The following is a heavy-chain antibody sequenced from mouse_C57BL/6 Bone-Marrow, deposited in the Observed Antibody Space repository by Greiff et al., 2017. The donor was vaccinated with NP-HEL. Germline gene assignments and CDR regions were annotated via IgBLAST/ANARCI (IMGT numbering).Heavy chain of an antibody. J-gene: IGHJ1*03. Sequence: QVQLKQPGAELVKPGASVKMSCKASGYTFTSYWITWVKQRPGQGLEWIGDIYPGSGSTNYNEKFKSKATLTVDTPSSTAYMQLSSLTSEDSAVYYCAGPYYGSSHWYFDVWGTGTTVTVSS. V-gene: IGHV1-55*01. CDR2: IYPGSGST. CDR3: AGPYYGSSHWYFDV. CDR1: GYTFTSYW. D-gene: IGHD1-1*01.